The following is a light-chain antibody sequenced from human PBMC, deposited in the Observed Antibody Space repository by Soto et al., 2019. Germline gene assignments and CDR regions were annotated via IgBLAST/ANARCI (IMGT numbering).Light chain of an antibody. J-gene: IGKJ4*01. CDR1: QSISSW. CDR3: QQYNNYLVT. CDR2: DAS. V-gene: IGKV1-5*01. Sequence: DIQMPQSPSTLSASVGDRVTITCRASQSISSWLAWYQQKPGKAPKLLIYDASSLESGVPSRFSGSGSGTEFTLTISSLQPDDFATYYCQQYNNYLVTFGGGTKVEIK.